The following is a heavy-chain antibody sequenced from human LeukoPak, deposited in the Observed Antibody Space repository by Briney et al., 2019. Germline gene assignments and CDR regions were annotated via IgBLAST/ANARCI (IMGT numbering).Heavy chain of an antibody. D-gene: IGHD6-13*01. V-gene: IGHV4-39*07. Sequence: SETLSLTCTVSGGSISSSSYYWSWIRQPPGKGLEWIGEINHSGSTNYNPSLKSRVTISVDTSKNQFSLKLSSVTAADTAVYYCARAEGTTGKAAAGTFDYWGQGTLVTVSS. J-gene: IGHJ4*02. CDR2: INHSGST. CDR3: ARAEGTTGKAAAGTFDY. CDR1: GGSISSSSYY.